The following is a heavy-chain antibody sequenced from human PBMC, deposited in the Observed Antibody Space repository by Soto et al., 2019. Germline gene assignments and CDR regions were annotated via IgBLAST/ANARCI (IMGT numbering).Heavy chain of an antibody. CDR3: ARVAY. CDR1: GFIFSSHG. V-gene: IGHV3-33*01. CDR2: IWYDGSSK. Sequence: GGSLRLSCEASGFIFSSHGMHWVRQAPGKGLEWVAVIWYDGSSKFYADSVKGRFTISRDNSKNTLYLQMNTLRPEDSAIYYCARVAYWGPGTQVTVSS. J-gene: IGHJ4*02.